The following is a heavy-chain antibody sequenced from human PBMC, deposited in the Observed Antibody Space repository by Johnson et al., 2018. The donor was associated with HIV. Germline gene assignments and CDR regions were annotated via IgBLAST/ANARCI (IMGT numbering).Heavy chain of an antibody. J-gene: IGHJ3*02. CDR1: GFTFSSYA. Sequence: QMQLVESGGGVVQPGRFLRLSCAASGFTFSSYAMHWVRQAPGKGLEWVAVISYDGSNKYYADSVKGRFTISRDNSKNTLYLQMNSLRAEDTAVYYCAKALRRGSGSYSDAFDIWGQGAMVTVSS. CDR2: ISYDGSNK. V-gene: IGHV3-30-3*01. D-gene: IGHD1-26*01. CDR3: AKALRRGSGSYSDAFDI.